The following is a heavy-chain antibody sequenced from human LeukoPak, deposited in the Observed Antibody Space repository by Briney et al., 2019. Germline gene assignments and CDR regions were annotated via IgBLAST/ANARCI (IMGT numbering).Heavy chain of an antibody. Sequence: GGSLRLSCAASGFTFNTFNMTWVRQAPGKGLEWVSVIYSGGSTYYADSVKGRFTISRDNSQNTLYLQMNGLRAEDTGVYYCATNAVVVAATGVLDIWGQGTMVTVSS. CDR3: ATNAVVVAATGVLDI. V-gene: IGHV3-53*05. CDR2: IYSGGST. J-gene: IGHJ3*02. CDR1: GFTFNTFN. D-gene: IGHD2-15*01.